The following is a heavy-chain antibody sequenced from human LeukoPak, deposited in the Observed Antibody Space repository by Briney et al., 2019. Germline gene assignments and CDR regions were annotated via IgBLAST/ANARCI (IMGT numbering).Heavy chain of an antibody. V-gene: IGHV3-7*01. J-gene: IGHJ4*02. CDR3: ARRHGYSSGWFTEYYFDY. Sequence: QAGGSLRLSCAASGFTFSRYWMSWVRQAPGKGLEWVANIKQDGSQKSYVDSVKGRFTISRDTAKNSLYLQMNSLRAEDTAVYYCARRHGYSSGWFTEYYFDYWGQGTLVTVSS. CDR2: IKQDGSQK. D-gene: IGHD6-19*01. CDR1: GFTFSRYW.